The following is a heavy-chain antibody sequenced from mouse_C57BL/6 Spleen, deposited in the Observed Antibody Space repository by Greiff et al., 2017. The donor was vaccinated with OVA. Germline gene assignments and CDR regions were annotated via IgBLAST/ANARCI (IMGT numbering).Heavy chain of an antibody. J-gene: IGHJ2*01. CDR1: GYTFTSYW. V-gene: IGHV1-50*01. CDR2: IDPSDSYT. Sequence: VQLQQPGAELVKPGASVKLSCKASGYTFTSYWMQWVKQRPGQGLEWIGEIDPSDSYTNYNQKFKGKATLTVDTSSSTAYMQLSSLTSEDSAVYYCARYGTAQAYFDYWGQGTTLTVSS. CDR3: ARYGTAQAYFDY. D-gene: IGHD3-2*02.